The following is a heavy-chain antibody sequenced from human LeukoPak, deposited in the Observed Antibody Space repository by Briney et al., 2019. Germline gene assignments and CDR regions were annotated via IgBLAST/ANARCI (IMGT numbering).Heavy chain of an antibody. CDR2: MNPNSGNT. CDR3: ARIIPKVTAIRSSDAFDI. Sequence: ASVKVSCKASGYTFTSYDINWVRQATGQGLEWMGWMNPNSGNTGYEQKFQGRVTMTRNTSISTAYMELRSLRSEDTAVYYCARIIPKVTAIRSSDAFDIWGQGTMVTVSS. D-gene: IGHD2-21*02. V-gene: IGHV1-8*01. CDR1: GYTFTSYD. J-gene: IGHJ3*02.